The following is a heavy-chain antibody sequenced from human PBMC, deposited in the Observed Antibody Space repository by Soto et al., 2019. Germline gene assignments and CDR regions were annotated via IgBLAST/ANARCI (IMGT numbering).Heavy chain of an antibody. CDR2: ISSNGGST. Sequence: GGSLRLSCAASGLTFSSYAMHWVRQAPGKGLQYVSAISSNGGSTYYADSVKGRFTISRDNSKNTLYLQMSSLRAEDTAVYYCVKCEVLRYFDWLLYDYFDSWGQGTLVTVSS. D-gene: IGHD3-9*01. CDR1: GLTFSSYA. J-gene: IGHJ4*02. CDR3: VKCEVLRYFDWLLYDYFDS. V-gene: IGHV3-64D*06.